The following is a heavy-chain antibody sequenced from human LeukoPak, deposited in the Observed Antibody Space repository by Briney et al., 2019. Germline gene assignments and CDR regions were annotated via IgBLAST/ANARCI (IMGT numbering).Heavy chain of an antibody. J-gene: IGHJ4*02. CDR3: AREYYYDSSAYWRIFDY. CDR1: GFTFSSYG. Sequence: GSLRLSCAASGFTFSSYGMHWVRQAPGKGLEWVAVISYDGSNKYYADSVKGRFTISRDNAKNSLYLQMNSLRAEDTAVYYCAREYYYDSSAYWRIFDYWGQGTLVTVSS. V-gene: IGHV3-33*05. D-gene: IGHD3-22*01. CDR2: ISYDGSNK.